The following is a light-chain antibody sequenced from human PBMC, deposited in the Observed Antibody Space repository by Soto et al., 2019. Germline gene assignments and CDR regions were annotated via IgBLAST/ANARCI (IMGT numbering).Light chain of an antibody. CDR2: GAS. J-gene: IGKJ2*01. Sequence: ENVLTQSPGTLSLSPGERATLSCRASQNVDNNFLAWYQHKPGQPPRLLIFGASIRAAGIPDRFSGSGSGRDFTLSISRLEPEDFVVYHCQQYGSLPYTFGQGSQLDI. V-gene: IGKV3-20*01. CDR1: QNVDNNF. CDR3: QQYGSLPYT.